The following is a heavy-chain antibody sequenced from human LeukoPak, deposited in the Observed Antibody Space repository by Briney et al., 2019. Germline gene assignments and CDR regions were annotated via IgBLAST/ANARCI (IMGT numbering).Heavy chain of an antibody. CDR1: GYTFTSYH. D-gene: IGHD3-9*01. CDR2: ISAYNGNT. J-gene: IGHJ5*02. Sequence: VASVKVSCKASGYTFTSYHLHWVRRAPGQGLEWMGWISAYNGNTNYAQKLQGRVTMTTDTSTSTAYMELRSLRSDDTAVYYCARESLPGRYFDWLLLRFDPWGQGTLVTVSS. V-gene: IGHV1-18*04. CDR3: ARESLPGRYFDWLLLRFDP.